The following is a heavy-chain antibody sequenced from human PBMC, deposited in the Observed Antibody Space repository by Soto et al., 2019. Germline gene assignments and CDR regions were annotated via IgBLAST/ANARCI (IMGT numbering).Heavy chain of an antibody. Sequence: QVQLVESGGGVVQPGRSLRLSCAASGFPFTTYGMHWVREGPGKGLEWVAVISYAGSNTYYADSVKGRFTISRDNSKNTLYLQMNSMRREDTALYYCGGGRYYFDYRGQGTLVTVSS. J-gene: IGHJ4*02. CDR1: GFPFTTYG. D-gene: IGHD3-10*01. V-gene: IGHV3-30*03. CDR3: GGGRYYFDY. CDR2: ISYAGSNT.